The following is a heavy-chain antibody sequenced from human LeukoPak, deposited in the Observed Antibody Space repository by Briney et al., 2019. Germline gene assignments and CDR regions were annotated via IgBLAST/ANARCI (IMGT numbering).Heavy chain of an antibody. D-gene: IGHD3-22*01. CDR2: IIPIFGTA. J-gene: IGHJ4*02. Sequence: ASVKVSCKASGGTFSSYAISWVRQAPGQGLEWMGRIIPIFGTANYAQKFQGRVTITTDEYTSTVYMELSSLRSEDTAVYYCAREWYYDSSGTLSLDYWGQGTLVTVSS. CDR3: AREWYYDSSGTLSLDY. CDR1: GGTFSSYA. V-gene: IGHV1-69*05.